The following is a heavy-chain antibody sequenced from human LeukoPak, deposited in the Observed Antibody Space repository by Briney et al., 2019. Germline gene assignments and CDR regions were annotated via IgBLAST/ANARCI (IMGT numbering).Heavy chain of an antibody. Sequence: GSAVTFSCKASAGNFSSYAISWVREAPGQGLEWMGGMIPIFGTANYAQECQRRVTITADESTSTAYMELSSLRSEDTAGYYCARPHYYDSKYCYYYDIDAWGRGTTVTVSS. D-gene: IGHD3-22*01. CDR2: MIPIFGTA. V-gene: IGHV1-69*01. CDR3: ARPHYYDSKYCYYYDIDA. J-gene: IGHJ6*03. CDR1: AGNFSSYA.